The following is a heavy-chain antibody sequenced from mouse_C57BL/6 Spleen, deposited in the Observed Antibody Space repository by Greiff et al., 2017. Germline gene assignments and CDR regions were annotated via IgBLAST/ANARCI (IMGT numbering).Heavy chain of an antibody. J-gene: IGHJ2*01. CDR2: INPNNGGT. CDR1: GYTFTDYN. CDR3: ASNCDVDY. V-gene: IGHV1-22*01. Sequence: VQLQQSGPELVKPGASVKMSCKASGYTFTDYNMHWVKQSHGKSLEWIGYINPNNGGTSYNQKFKGRATLTVNKSSRTAYMDLRSLTSEDSAVYYCASNCDVDYWGQGTTLTVSS. D-gene: IGHD4-1*01.